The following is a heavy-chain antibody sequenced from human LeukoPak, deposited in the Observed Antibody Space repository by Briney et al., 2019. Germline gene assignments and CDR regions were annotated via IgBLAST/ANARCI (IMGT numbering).Heavy chain of an antibody. CDR2: IGTAGDT. V-gene: IGHV3-13*01. Sequence: GGSLRLSCAASGFTFSSYDMHWVRQATGEGLEWVSAIGTAGDTYYPGSVKGRFTISRENAKNSLYLQMNSLRAGGTAVYYCARAPSYYYYMDVWGKGTTVTISS. CDR1: GFTFSSYD. CDR3: ARAPSYYYYMDV. J-gene: IGHJ6*03.